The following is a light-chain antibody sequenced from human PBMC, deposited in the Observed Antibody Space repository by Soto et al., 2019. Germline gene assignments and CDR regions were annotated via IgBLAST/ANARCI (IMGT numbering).Light chain of an antibody. CDR1: QILLHSNGYNY. V-gene: IGKV2-28*01. Sequence: DIVMTQSPLSLPVTPGEPSSISCRSSQILLHSNGYNYLDWYLQKPGQSPQLLIYLGSNRASGVPDRFSGSGSGTDFTLKISRVEAEDVGVYYCMQALQTPITFGQGTKVDI. CDR3: MQALQTPIT. CDR2: LGS. J-gene: IGKJ1*01.